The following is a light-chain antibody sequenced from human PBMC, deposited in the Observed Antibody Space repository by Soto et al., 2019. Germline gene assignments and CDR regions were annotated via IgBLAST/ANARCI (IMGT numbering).Light chain of an antibody. CDR1: SSDVGGYNY. V-gene: IGLV2-14*01. Sequence: QSVLTQPASVSGSPGQSITISCTGTSSDVGGYNYVSWYQQHPGKAPKLMIYEVSNRPSGVSNRFSGSKSGNTASLTISGLQAEDEAEYYCSSYTSSSTPVVFGTGTQLTVL. CDR2: EVS. J-gene: IGLJ1*01. CDR3: SSYTSSSTPVV.